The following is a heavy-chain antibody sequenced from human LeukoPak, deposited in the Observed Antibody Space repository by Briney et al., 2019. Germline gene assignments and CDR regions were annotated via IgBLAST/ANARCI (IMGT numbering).Heavy chain of an antibody. CDR3: ARRSRYCSSTSCPLDY. CDR1: GYSFTSYW. Sequence: GESLKISCKGSGYSFTSYWIGWVRQMPGKGLEWMGIIYPGDSDTSYSPSFQGQVTISADKSISTAYLQWSSLKASDTAMYYCARRSRYCSSTSCPLDYWGQGTLVTVSS. V-gene: IGHV5-51*01. J-gene: IGHJ4*02. CDR2: IYPGDSDT. D-gene: IGHD2-2*01.